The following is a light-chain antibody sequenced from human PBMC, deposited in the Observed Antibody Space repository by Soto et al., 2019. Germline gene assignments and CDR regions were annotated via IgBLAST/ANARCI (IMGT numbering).Light chain of an antibody. J-gene: IGKJ1*01. Sequence: AIQLTQSPSSLSASVGDRVTITCRASQGIAKDLGWYQQKPGKAPRLLIFGASFLQSGVPSRFSGSGSGTDFTLTINGQQPEDFATYYCLQNYYSFRTFGQGTKVEIK. V-gene: IGKV1-6*01. CDR2: GAS. CDR1: QGIAKD. CDR3: LQNYYSFRT.